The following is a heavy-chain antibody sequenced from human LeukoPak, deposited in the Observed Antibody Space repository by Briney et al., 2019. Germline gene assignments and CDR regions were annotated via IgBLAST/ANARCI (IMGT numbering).Heavy chain of an antibody. CDR1: GITFSSYW. J-gene: IGHJ4*02. Sequence: GGSLRLSCAASGITFSSYWMHWVRQAPGKGLVWVSRINSEGSSTTYADSVKGRFTISRDNAKNTLYLQMNSLRAEDTAVYFCAKGGSRHADYWGQGTLVTVSS. D-gene: IGHD6-13*01. CDR2: INSEGSST. V-gene: IGHV3-74*01. CDR3: AKGGSRHADY.